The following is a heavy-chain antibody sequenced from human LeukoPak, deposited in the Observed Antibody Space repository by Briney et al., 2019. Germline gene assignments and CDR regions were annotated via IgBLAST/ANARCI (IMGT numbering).Heavy chain of an antibody. CDR3: ARDNNGNSFEF. J-gene: IGHJ4*02. Sequence: GASVKVSCKASGYTFTDRYIHWVRQAPGQGLEWMGWIYPNGGDTTYAQKFQGRVTMTRDTSISTVYLEVSRLTYDDTAVYYCARDNNGNSFEFWGQGTLVAVSS. V-gene: IGHV1-2*02. D-gene: IGHD1-26*01. CDR1: GYTFTDRY. CDR2: IYPNGGDT.